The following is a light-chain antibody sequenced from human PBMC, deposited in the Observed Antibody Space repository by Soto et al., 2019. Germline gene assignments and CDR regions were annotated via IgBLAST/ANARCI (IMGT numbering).Light chain of an antibody. Sequence: VMTQAPATLAVSGGGRATLYCRASQTINNNVAWYQLKDGQVPRLLIYGASTRATGIPARFSGSGSGTEFTLTIRSLKSEDFAVYYCQQYNNWPSITFGQGTRLEIK. J-gene: IGKJ5*01. CDR1: QTINNN. V-gene: IGKV3-15*01. CDR2: GAS. CDR3: QQYNNWPSIT.